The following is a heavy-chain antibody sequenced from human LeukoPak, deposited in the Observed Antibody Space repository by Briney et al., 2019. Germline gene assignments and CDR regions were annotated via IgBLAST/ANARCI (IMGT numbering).Heavy chain of an antibody. CDR2: ISYDGSNK. CDR1: GFTFSSYA. J-gene: IGHJ6*02. D-gene: IGHD6-6*01. Sequence: GRSLRLSCAASGFTFSSYAMHWVRQAPGKGLEWVAVISYDGSNKYYADSVKGRFTISRDNSKNTLYLQMNSLRAEDTAVYYCARGNQLVNGMAVGGQGTTVTVSS. CDR3: ARGNQLVNGMAV. V-gene: IGHV3-30-3*01.